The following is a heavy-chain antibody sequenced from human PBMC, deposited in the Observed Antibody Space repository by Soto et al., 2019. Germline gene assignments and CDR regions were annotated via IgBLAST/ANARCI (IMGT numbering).Heavy chain of an antibody. CDR2: IIPIFGTA. Sequence: QVQLVQSGAEVKKPGSSVKVSCKASGGTFSSYAISWVRQAPGQGLEWMGGIIPIFGTANYAQKFQGRVTITADKSTSTAYMALSSLRSEDTAVYYCARLRTNGAAAGTGYYYGMDVWGQGTTVTVSS. CDR1: GGTFSSYA. J-gene: IGHJ6*02. D-gene: IGHD6-13*01. CDR3: ARLRTNGAAAGTGYYYGMDV. V-gene: IGHV1-69*06.